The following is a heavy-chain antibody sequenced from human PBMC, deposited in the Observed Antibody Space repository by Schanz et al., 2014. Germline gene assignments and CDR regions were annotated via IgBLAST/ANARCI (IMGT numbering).Heavy chain of an antibody. CDR1: GFTFSSYA. Sequence: EVQLLDSGGGLVQPGGSLRLSCAASGFTFSSYAMTWVRQAPGKGLEWVSSISHSGGSKYYADSVKDRFTISRDNSENTLYLQMNSVSADDTAVFYCAKGMGYCSGGTCYDCYYYGLDVWGQGTTVTVSS. V-gene: IGHV3-23*01. CDR2: ISHSGGSK. CDR3: AKGMGYCSGGTCYDCYYYGLDV. D-gene: IGHD2-15*01. J-gene: IGHJ6*02.